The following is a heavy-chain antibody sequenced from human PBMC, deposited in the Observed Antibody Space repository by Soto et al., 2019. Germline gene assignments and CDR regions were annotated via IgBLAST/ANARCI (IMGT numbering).Heavy chain of an antibody. CDR2: MYNTGST. CDR1: GGTISRYY. D-gene: IGHD2-21*02. Sequence: QVQLQESGPGLVKPSETLSLTCTVSGGTISRYYWSWIRQPPGKGLEWIGYMYNTGSTGYNPSFKSRVTISVDTSKNHSSLKLNSVTAADTAVYYCARDLWGYCGTDCYPLDVWGQGTTVTVSS. J-gene: IGHJ6*02. CDR3: ARDLWGYCGTDCYPLDV. V-gene: IGHV4-59*01.